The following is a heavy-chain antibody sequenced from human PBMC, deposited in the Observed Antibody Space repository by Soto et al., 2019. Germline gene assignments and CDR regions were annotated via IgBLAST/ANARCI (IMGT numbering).Heavy chain of an antibody. V-gene: IGHV5-51*01. D-gene: IGHD4-17*01. J-gene: IGHJ4*02. CDR3: VATYGDYLDY. CDR1: GYKFTTYW. Sequence: GESLKISCKGSGYKFTTYWIGWVRQMPGKGLEWMAIIYPDDSDSRYSPSFQGQVTISADKSVSTAYLQWSSLKASDTAIYYCVATYGDYLDYWGQGTLVTVSS. CDR2: IYPDDSDS.